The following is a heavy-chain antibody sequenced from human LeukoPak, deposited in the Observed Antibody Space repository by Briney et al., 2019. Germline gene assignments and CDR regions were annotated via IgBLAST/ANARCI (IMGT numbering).Heavy chain of an antibody. CDR2: IYYSGST. D-gene: IGHD3-10*01. CDR1: GGSISSYY. V-gene: IGHV4-59*01. CDR3: AREKGGIKDAFDI. Sequence: SETLSLTCTVSGGSISSYYWSWIRQPPGKGLEWIGYIYYSGSTNYNPSLKSRVTISVDTSKNQFSLKLSSVTAADTAVYYRAREKGGIKDAFDIWGQGTMVTVSS. J-gene: IGHJ3*02.